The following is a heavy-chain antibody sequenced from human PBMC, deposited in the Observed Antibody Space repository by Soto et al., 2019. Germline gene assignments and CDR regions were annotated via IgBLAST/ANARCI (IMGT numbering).Heavy chain of an antibody. D-gene: IGHD2-2*01. CDR2: ISSNGDST. Sequence: PGGSLRLSCSGSGFTIINYAMHWVRQAPGKGLQYVASISSNGDSTYYADSVKGRFTISRDNSKNTLYLQMSSLRVEDTAVYYCVKDRYVDYWGQGILVTVSS. CDR1: GFTIINYA. CDR3: VKDRYVDY. J-gene: IGHJ4*02. V-gene: IGHV3-64D*06.